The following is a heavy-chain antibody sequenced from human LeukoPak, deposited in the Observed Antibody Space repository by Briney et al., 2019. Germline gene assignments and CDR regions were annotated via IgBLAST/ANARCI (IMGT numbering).Heavy chain of an antibody. CDR1: GFTFSTYW. D-gene: IGHD1-26*01. J-gene: IGHJ4*02. V-gene: IGHV3-74*01. CDR2: INSDGSST. Sequence: PGGSLRLSCAASGFTFSTYWMHWVRQAPGKGLVWVSRINSDGSSTSYADSVKGRFTISRDNAKNTLYLQMNSLRAEDTAVYYCARDPPEWERPHDYWGQGTLVTVSS. CDR3: ARDPPEWERPHDY.